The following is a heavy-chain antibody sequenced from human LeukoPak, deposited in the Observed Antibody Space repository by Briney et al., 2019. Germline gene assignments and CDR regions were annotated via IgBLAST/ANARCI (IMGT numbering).Heavy chain of an antibody. CDR3: ARLPTIFGVVSDY. J-gene: IGHJ4*02. Sequence: SQTLSLTCAISGDSVSSNSGAWIWIRQSPSRGLEWLGRTYYRSKWYNDYAVSVKSRITINTDTSKNQFSLKLSSVTAADTAVYYCARLPTIFGVVSDYWGQGTLVTVSS. D-gene: IGHD3-3*01. V-gene: IGHV6-1*01. CDR1: GDSVSSNSGA. CDR2: TYYRSKWYN.